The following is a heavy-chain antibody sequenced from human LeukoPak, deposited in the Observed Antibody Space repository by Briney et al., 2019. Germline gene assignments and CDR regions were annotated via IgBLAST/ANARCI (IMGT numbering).Heavy chain of an antibody. Sequence: SETLSLTCTVSGGSISSSSYYWGWIRQPPGKGLEWIGSIYYSGSTYYNPSLKSRVTISVDTSKNQFSLKLSSVTAADTAVYYCARHVSWKAAPFSQPRGIIDYWGQGTLVTVSS. CDR2: IYYSGST. CDR1: GGSISSSSYY. V-gene: IGHV4-39*01. J-gene: IGHJ4*02. D-gene: IGHD6-6*01. CDR3: ARHVSWKAAPFSQPRGIIDY.